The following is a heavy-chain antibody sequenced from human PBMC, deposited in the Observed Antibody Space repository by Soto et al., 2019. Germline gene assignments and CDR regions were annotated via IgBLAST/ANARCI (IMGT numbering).Heavy chain of an antibody. V-gene: IGHV3-33*01. J-gene: IGHJ4*02. D-gene: IGHD2-15*01. CDR2: IWYDGSNK. CDR3: ARDYSGGSSAPDY. Sequence: QVQLVESGGGVVQPGRSLRLSCAASGFTFSSYGMHWVRQAPGKGLEWVAVIWYDGSNKYYADSVKGRFTISRDNSKNTLYLQMNSLGADDTAVYYCARDYSGGSSAPDYWGQGTLVTVSS. CDR1: GFTFSSYG.